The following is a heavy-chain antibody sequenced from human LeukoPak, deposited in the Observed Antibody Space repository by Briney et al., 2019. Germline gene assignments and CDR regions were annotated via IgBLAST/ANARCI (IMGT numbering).Heavy chain of an antibody. Sequence: PSETLSLTCTVSGGSISSYYWSWIRQPPGKGLEWIGYIYYSGSTNYNPSLKSRVTISVDTSKNQFSLKLSSVTAADTAVYYCARDGGRGSSWYHDAFDIWGQGTMVTVSS. V-gene: IGHV4-59*12. CDR3: ARDGGRGSSWYHDAFDI. CDR2: IYYSGST. J-gene: IGHJ3*02. CDR1: GGSISSYY. D-gene: IGHD6-13*01.